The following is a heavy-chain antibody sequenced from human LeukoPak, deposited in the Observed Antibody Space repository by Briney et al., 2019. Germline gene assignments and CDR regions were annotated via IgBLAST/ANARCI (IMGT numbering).Heavy chain of an antibody. CDR3: ASTVLGYCSGGSCPYFDY. CDR1: SGSFSGYY. Sequence: PSETLSLTCAVYSGSFSGYYWSWIRQPPGKELEWIGEINHSGSTNYNPSLKSRVTISVDTSKNQFSLKLSSVTAADTAVYYCASTVLGYCSGGSCPYFDYWGQGTLVTVSS. V-gene: IGHV4-34*01. CDR2: INHSGST. D-gene: IGHD2-15*01. J-gene: IGHJ4*02.